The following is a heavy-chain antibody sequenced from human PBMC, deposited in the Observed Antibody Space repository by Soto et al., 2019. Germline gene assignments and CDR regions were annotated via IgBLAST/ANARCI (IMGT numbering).Heavy chain of an antibody. CDR3: ATLPSYQYWSDAFDI. Sequence: AGGSLRLSCAASGFTFDDYGMSWVRQAPGKGLEWVSGINWNGGSTGYADSVKGRFTISRDNAKNSLYLQMNSLRAEDTALYHCATLPSYQYWSDAFDIWGKGTMVTVSS. V-gene: IGHV3-20*01. J-gene: IGHJ3*02. D-gene: IGHD1-26*01. CDR1: GFTFDDYG. CDR2: INWNGGST.